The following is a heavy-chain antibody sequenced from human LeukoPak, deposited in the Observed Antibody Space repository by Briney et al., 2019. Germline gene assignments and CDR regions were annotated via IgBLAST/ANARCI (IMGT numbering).Heavy chain of an antibody. CDR1: GYTFTSYG. CDR2: INPNSGGT. CDR3: ARDPDYVGY. J-gene: IGHJ4*02. V-gene: IGHV1-2*02. Sequence: ASVKVSCKASGYTFTSYGISWVRQAPGQGLEWMGWINPNSGGTNYAQKFQGRVTMTRDTSISTAYMELSRLRSDDTAVYYCARDPDYVGYWGQGTLVTVSS.